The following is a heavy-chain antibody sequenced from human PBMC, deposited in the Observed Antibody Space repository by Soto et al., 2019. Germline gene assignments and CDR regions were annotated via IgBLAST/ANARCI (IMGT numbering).Heavy chain of an antibody. V-gene: IGHV4-4*02. CDR2: IYRTGST. CDR1: GGSLTSNKR. D-gene: IGHD1-7*01. J-gene: IGHJ4*02. Sequence: NPSETLSRTCAVSGGSLTSNKRRTWVRQPPGQGLERIGEIYRTGSTNYTPSLKSRVTISLDKYEYRFSLKMSSLTAADTPVYYGASREPGTSVHYWDQGSLVTVSP. CDR3: ASREPGTSVHY.